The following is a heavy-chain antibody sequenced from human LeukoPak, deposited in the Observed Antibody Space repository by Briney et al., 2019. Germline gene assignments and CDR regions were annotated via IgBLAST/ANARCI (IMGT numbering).Heavy chain of an antibody. Sequence: GGSLRLSCAASGFTFSSYWMNWVRQAPGKGLEWVANIKKDGSERYYVDSVKGRFTISRDNTRKSLYLQMNALRAEDTAVYYCARDLAGPPQEAFDIWGQGTMVTVSS. CDR2: IKKDGSER. CDR1: GFTFSSYW. J-gene: IGHJ3*02. CDR3: ARDLAGPPQEAFDI. V-gene: IGHV3-7*01.